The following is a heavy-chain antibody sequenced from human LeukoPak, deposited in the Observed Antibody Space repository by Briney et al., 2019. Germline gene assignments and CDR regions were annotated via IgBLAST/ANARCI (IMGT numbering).Heavy chain of an antibody. Sequence: SETLSLTCTISGGSVSDYYWSWIRQSPGKGLEWIGYIYHTGSTSYSPSLKSRVTISADTSQNQFSLKLSSVTAADTAVYYCARLFGSGWYLDYWGQGTLVTVSS. V-gene: IGHV4-59*02. D-gene: IGHD6-19*01. J-gene: IGHJ4*02. CDR1: GGSVSDYY. CDR3: ARLFGSGWYLDY. CDR2: IYHTGST.